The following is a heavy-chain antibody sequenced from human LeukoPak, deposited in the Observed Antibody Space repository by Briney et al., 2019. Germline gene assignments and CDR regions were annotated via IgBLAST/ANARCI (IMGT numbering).Heavy chain of an antibody. CDR3: ARGKRSGYYWGNWFDP. V-gene: IGHV4-34*01. Sequence: PSETLSLTCAVYGGSFSGYYWSWIRQPPGKGLEWIGEINHSGSTNYNPSLKSRVTISVDTSKSQFSLKLSSVTAADTAVYYCARGKRSGYYWGNWFDPWGQGTLVTVSS. CDR2: INHSGST. J-gene: IGHJ5*02. CDR1: GGSFSGYY. D-gene: IGHD3-22*01.